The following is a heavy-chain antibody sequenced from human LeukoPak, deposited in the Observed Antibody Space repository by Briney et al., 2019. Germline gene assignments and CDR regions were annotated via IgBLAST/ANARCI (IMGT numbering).Heavy chain of an antibody. Sequence: PSETLSLTCAVFGGSFSGYYWSWVRQAPGKGLEWVSAISGSGGSTYYADSVKGRLTISRDNSKSTLYLQMNSLRAEDTALYYCAKDWKGQECDGNCLINWGQGALVTVSS. J-gene: IGHJ4*02. D-gene: IGHD2-21*02. CDR1: GGSFSGYY. V-gene: IGHV3-23*01. CDR2: ISGSGGST. CDR3: AKDWKGQECDGNCLIN.